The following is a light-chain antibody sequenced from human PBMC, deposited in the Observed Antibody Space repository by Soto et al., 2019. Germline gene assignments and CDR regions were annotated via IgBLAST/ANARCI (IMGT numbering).Light chain of an antibody. V-gene: IGKV1-6*01. CDR2: AAS. CDR1: QGIRNN. J-gene: IGKJ2*01. Sequence: AMQMTQCPSSLSASVGDRVTITCRASQGIRNNLGWDQQKPGKAPKRLIYAASSLQSGVPSRFSGSGSGTDFTLTISSLQPEDFATYYCLQDYNYPYTFGQGTKLEIK. CDR3: LQDYNYPYT.